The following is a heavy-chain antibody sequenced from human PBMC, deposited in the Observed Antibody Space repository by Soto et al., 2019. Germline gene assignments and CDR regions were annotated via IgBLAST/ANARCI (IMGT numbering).Heavy chain of an antibody. J-gene: IGHJ6*02. Sequence: GGSLRLSCAASGFTFSSYWMSWVRQAPGKGLEWVANIKQDGCANYYVAFVKGRITISSDTAKNSLYLQMTSLSAEDTAVYYCARVKMRGERVLFLEWSRNWYYYYYGIDVWGQGTTVTVSS. D-gene: IGHD3-3*01. CDR1: GFTFSSYW. CDR2: IKQDGCAN. V-gene: IGHV3-7*03. CDR3: ARVKMRGERVLFLEWSRNWYYYYYGIDV.